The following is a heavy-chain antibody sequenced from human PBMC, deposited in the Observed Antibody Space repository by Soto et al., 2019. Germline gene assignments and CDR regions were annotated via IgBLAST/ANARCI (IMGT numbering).Heavy chain of an antibody. V-gene: IGHV4-59*01. CDR1: GGSISSYY. Sequence: SETLSLTCTVSGGSISSYYWSWIRQPPGKGLEWIGYIYYSGSTNYNPSLKSRVTISVDTSKNQFSLKLSSVTAADTAVYYCARVGSSGSYYNGWFEPWGQGTLVTVSS. J-gene: IGHJ5*02. CDR2: IYYSGST. CDR3: ARVGSSGSYYNGWFEP. D-gene: IGHD3-10*01.